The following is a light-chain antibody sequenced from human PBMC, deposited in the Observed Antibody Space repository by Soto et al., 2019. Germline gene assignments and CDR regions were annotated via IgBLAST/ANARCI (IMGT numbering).Light chain of an antibody. V-gene: IGKV3-20*01. CDR2: GAS. CDR1: LTIGDND. CDR3: QQYGSSPH. Sequence: EIVLTQSPDTLSLSPGERGTLSCRASLTIGDNDLAWYQQKPGQAPRLLIYGASSRATGIPDRFSGSGSGTDFTLTISSLEPEDFAVYYCQQYGSSPHFGGGTKVEIK. J-gene: IGKJ4*01.